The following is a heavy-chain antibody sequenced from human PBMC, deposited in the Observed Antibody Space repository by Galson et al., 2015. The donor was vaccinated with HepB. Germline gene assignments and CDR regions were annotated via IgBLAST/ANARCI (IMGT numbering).Heavy chain of an antibody. CDR2: ITGGGNYI. J-gene: IGHJ2*01. D-gene: IGHD4-11*01. CDR1: GFTISGYS. V-gene: IGHV3-21*01. Sequence: SLRLSCAASGFTISGYSMIWVRQAPWKGLEWVASITGGGNYINYVDSVQDRFTISRDNARNSLFLQMNSLRVDDTAVYYCARVPLQPGYFDLWGRGPLVTASS. CDR3: ARVPLQPGYFDL.